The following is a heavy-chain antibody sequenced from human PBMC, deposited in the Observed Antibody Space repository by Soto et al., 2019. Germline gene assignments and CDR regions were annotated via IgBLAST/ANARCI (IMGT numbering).Heavy chain of an antibody. CDR2: IIPIFGTA. D-gene: IGHD6-19*01. J-gene: IGHJ6*02. CDR1: GGTFSSYA. Sequence: QVQLVQSGAEVKKPGSSVKVSCKASGGTFSSYAISWVRQAPGQGLEWMGGIIPIFGTANYAQTFQGRVPITADESTSTASMELSSLRSEDTAVYYGGAVEAPYYYYGMDVWGQGTTVTVSS. CDR3: GAVEAPYYYYGMDV. V-gene: IGHV1-69*12.